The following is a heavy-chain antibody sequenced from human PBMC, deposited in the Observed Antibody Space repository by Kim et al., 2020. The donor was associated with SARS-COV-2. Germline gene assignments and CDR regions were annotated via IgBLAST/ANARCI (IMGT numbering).Heavy chain of an antibody. CDR2: IYYSGST. V-gene: IGHV4-59*13. CDR3: ARAPRPYYYDSSGYNTPFDY. J-gene: IGHJ4*02. CDR1: GGSISSYY. D-gene: IGHD3-22*01. Sequence: SETLSLTCTVSGGSISSYYWSWIRQPPGKGLEWIGYIYYSGSTNYNPSLKSRVTISVDTSKNQFSLKLSSVTAADTAVYYCARAPRPYYYDSSGYNTPFDYWGQGTLVTVSS.